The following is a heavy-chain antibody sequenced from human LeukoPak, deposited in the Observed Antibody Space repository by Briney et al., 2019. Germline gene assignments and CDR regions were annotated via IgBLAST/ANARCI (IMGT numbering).Heavy chain of an antibody. CDR1: GFTFSSYT. CDR2: ISYDGSNK. V-gene: IGHV3-30-3*01. Sequence: GRSLTLSCAASGFTFSSYTMHWVRQAPGKGLEWVAVISYDGSNKYYADSVKGRFTISRDNSKNTLYLQMNSLRAEDTAVYYCARDGKITMIVVVPQFDYWGQGTLVTVSS. CDR3: ARDGKITMIVVVPQFDY. D-gene: IGHD3-22*01. J-gene: IGHJ4*02.